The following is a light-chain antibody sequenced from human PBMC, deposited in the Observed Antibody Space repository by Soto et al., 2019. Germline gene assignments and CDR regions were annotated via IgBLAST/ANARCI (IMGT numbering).Light chain of an antibody. V-gene: IGKV3-11*01. CDR1: QSVSSN. CDR2: DAS. J-gene: IGKJ5*01. CDR3: QQRTNWAIT. Sequence: LTQSPAPLSVSPGERATLSCRASQSVSSNLAWYQQKPGQAPRLLIFDASNRATGIPARFSGSGSGTDFTLTISSLEPEDFAVYYCQQRTNWAITFGQGTRLEIK.